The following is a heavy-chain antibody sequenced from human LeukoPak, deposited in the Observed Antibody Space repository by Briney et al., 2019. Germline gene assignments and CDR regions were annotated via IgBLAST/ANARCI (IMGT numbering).Heavy chain of an antibody. CDR2: IYYSGST. CDR3: ARYSSTWPYWYFDL. V-gene: IGHV4-30-2*01. CDR1: GGSISSGSYS. Sequence: SGTLSLTCAVSGGSISSGSYSWGWIRQPPGKGLEWIGYIYYSGSTYYNPSLKSRVTISIDRSKNQFSLKVTSVTAADTAVYYCARYSSTWPYWYFDLWGRGTLVTVSS. J-gene: IGHJ2*01. D-gene: IGHD6-13*01.